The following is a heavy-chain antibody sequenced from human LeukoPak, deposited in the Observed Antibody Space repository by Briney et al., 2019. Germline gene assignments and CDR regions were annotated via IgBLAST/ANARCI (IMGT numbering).Heavy chain of an antibody. CDR2: VFYNGNT. CDR1: GDSIANSNYF. Sequence: SETLSLTCTVSGDSIANSNYFWGWIRQPPGQGLEWIGEVFYNGNTHYNPSLKSRVSISTDTSKNQFSLTLTAVTASDTAIYYCARRSPLVVVTAAHYYDYWGQGTLVTVSS. CDR3: ARRSPLVVVTAAHYYDY. V-gene: IGHV4-39*01. D-gene: IGHD2-21*02. J-gene: IGHJ4*02.